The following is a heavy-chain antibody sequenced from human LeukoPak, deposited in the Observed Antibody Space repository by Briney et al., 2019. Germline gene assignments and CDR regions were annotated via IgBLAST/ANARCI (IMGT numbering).Heavy chain of an antibody. CDR3: ARGGGSSWTGYYYYGMDV. CDR2: MCSGGST. Sequence: GGSLRLSCAASGFTVSSNYMSWVRQAPGKGLEWVSVMCSGGSTYYADSVKGRFTISRDNSKNTLYLQMNSLRAEDTAVYYCARGGGSSWTGYYYYGMDVWGQGTTVTVS. D-gene: IGHD6-13*01. CDR1: GFTVSSNY. V-gene: IGHV3-53*01. J-gene: IGHJ6*02.